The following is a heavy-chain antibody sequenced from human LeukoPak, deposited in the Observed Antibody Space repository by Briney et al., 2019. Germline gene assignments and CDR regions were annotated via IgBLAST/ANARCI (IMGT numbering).Heavy chain of an antibody. Sequence: GGSLRLSCAASGFTVSSNYMGWVRQAPGKGLEWVSLIYSGGSTYYVDPVKGRFTIFRDNSKNTLYLQMNSLRAEDTAVYYYASRDKGYYYGMDVWGQGTTVTVSS. J-gene: IGHJ6*02. CDR1: GFTVSSNY. V-gene: IGHV3-66*01. D-gene: IGHD5-24*01. CDR2: IYSGGST. CDR3: ASRDKGYYYGMDV.